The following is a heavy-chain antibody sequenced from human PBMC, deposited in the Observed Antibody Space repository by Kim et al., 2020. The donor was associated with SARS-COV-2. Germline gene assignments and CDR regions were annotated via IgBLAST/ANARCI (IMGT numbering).Heavy chain of an antibody. CDR3: ARAYYDILTGYLNWFDP. CDR2: IYYSGST. CDR1: GGSISSSSYY. Sequence: SETLSLTCTVSGGSISSSSYYWGWIRQPPGKGLEWIGSIYYSGSTYYNPSLKSRVTISVDTSKNKFSLKLSSVTAADTAMYYCARAYYDILTGYLNWFDPWGQGTLVTVSS. D-gene: IGHD3-9*01. J-gene: IGHJ5*02. V-gene: IGHV4-39*07.